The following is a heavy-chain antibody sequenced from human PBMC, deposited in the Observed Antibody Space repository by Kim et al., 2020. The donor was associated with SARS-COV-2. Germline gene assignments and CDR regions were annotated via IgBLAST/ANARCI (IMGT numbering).Heavy chain of an antibody. CDR1: GGSFSGYY. V-gene: IGHV4-34*01. CDR3: AMVGLLRPIYYYYGSDV. CDR2: INHSGST. D-gene: IGHD3-22*01. J-gene: IGHJ6*01. Sequence: SETLSLTCAVYGGSFSGYYWSWIRQPPGKGLEWIGEINHSGSTNYNPSLKSRVTISVDTSKNQFFLKLSAGTAADTAVYYCAMVGLLRPIYYYYGSDVWG.